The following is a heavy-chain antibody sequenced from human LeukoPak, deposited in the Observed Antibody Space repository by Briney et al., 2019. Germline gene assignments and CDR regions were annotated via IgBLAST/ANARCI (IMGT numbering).Heavy chain of an antibody. D-gene: IGHD3-22*01. CDR1: GFEFSRYA. CDR3: VRGYYAGRGHHFEY. Sequence: GGSLRLSCTASGFEFSRYAMHWVRQAPGKGLEWVAVITYDAINTYYSDSMKGRFTISRDDSKNTPYLQMNSLRAEDTAVYYCVRGYYAGRGHHFEYWGQGTLVTVSS. V-gene: IGHV3-30*04. CDR2: ITYDAINT. J-gene: IGHJ4*02.